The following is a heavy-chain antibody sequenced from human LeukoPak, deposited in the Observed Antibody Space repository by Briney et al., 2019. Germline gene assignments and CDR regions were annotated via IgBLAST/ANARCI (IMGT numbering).Heavy chain of an antibody. CDR1: GSTFSSHA. Sequence: GGSLRLSCAASGSTFSSHAMSWVRQAPGKGLEWVSAIGGSGSSTQYADAVKGRFTISRDNSKNTLSLQMNNLRAEDTAVYYCAKDGGQWLVRVEYFQHWGQGTLVTVSS. CDR2: IGGSGSST. V-gene: IGHV3-23*01. J-gene: IGHJ1*01. CDR3: AKDGGQWLVRVEYFQH. D-gene: IGHD6-19*01.